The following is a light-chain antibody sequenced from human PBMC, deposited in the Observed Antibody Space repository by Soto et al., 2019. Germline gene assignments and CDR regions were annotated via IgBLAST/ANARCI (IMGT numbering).Light chain of an antibody. CDR3: QPYDNSLVTWV. V-gene: IGLV1-40*01. J-gene: IGLJ3*02. Sequence: QSVLTQPPSVSGARGQRVTISCTGSSTNIGAGYDVHWYQQLPGTAPKLLIYGNTNRPSGVPDRLSGSRSGTSASLAITGLQAEDEADYYCQPYDNSLVTWVFGGGTKLTVL. CDR2: GNT. CDR1: STNIGAGYD.